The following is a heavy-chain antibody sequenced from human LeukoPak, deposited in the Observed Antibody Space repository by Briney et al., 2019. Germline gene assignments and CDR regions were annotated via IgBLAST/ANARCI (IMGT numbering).Heavy chain of an antibody. CDR1: GFTFSSYG. V-gene: IGHV3-30*18. Sequence: TGRSLRLSCAASGFTFSSYGMHWVRQAPGKGLEWVAVISYDGSNKYHADSVKGRFTISRDNSKNTLYLQMNSLRAEDTAVYYCAKVPDPYDFWSGFYGMDVWGQGTTVTVSS. CDR2: ISYDGSNK. D-gene: IGHD3-3*01. CDR3: AKVPDPYDFWSGFYGMDV. J-gene: IGHJ6*02.